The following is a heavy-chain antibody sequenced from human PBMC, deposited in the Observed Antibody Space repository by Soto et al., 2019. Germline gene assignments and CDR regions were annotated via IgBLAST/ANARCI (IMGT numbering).Heavy chain of an antibody. CDR2: TYYRSQWYN. D-gene: IGHD3-3*01. CDR3: ARDRSLRFLEWLPSLHYYYYGIYV. J-gene: IGHJ6*02. V-gene: IGHV6-1*01. CDR1: GDSVSSNSAA. Sequence: PSQTLSLTCAISGDSVSSNSAAWNWIRQSPSRGLEWLGRTYYRSQWYNDYAVSVKSRITINPYTSQNQFSLQLNSVTPEDTAVYYCARDRSLRFLEWLPSLHYYYYGIYVWGQGTTVTVSS.